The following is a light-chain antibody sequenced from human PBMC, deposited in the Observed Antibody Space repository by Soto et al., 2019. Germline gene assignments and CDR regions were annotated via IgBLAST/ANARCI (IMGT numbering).Light chain of an antibody. CDR1: QSIITW. J-gene: IGKJ4*01. V-gene: IGKV1-5*01. CDR3: QQYHIYPLT. CDR2: DAS. Sequence: DIQMTQSPSTLPASVGDRVTITCRASQSIITWLAWFQQAPGKAPNILISDASSLKSGVPSRFSGSGSGTEFTLTISSLQPDDFATYYCQQYHIYPLTFGGGTKVEI.